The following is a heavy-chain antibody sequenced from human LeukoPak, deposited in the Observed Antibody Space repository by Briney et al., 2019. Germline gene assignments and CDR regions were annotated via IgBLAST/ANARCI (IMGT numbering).Heavy chain of an antibody. V-gene: IGHV3-23*01. CDR2: ISGSGGST. CDR1: GFTFSSYA. J-gene: IGHJ4*02. D-gene: IGHD2-2*02. Sequence: PGGSLRLSCAASGFTFSSYAMSWVRQAPGKGLEWVSGISGSGGSTYYADSVKGRFTISRDNSKNTLYLQMNSLRAEDTAVYYCAKDLCSSTSCYTVTGFDYWGQGTLVTVSS. CDR3: AKDLCSSTSCYTVTGFDY.